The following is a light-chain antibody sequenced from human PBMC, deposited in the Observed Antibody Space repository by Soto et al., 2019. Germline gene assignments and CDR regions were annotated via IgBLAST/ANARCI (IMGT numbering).Light chain of an antibody. J-gene: IGKJ1*01. CDR2: DAS. CDR1: QTISTW. Sequence: DIQVTQSPPTLSASVGDRVTITCRASQTISTWMAWYQQKPGKAPKLLVYDASTLQSGVASRFSGSGSGTEFTLTISRLQPDDFATYYCQKYNSYSPWTFGQGTKVDIK. CDR3: QKYNSYSPWT. V-gene: IGKV1-5*01.